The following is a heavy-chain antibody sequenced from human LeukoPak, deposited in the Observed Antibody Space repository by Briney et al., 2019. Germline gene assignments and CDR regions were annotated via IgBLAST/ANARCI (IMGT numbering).Heavy chain of an antibody. V-gene: IGHV1-69*13. Sequence: SVKVSCKASGGTFISYAISWVRQAPGQGLEWMGGIIPIFGTANYAQKFQGRVTITADESTSTAYMELSSLRSEDTAVYYCATTAAGWRPYNWFDPWGQGTLVTVSS. J-gene: IGHJ5*02. CDR3: ATTAAGWRPYNWFDP. CDR2: IIPIFGTA. D-gene: IGHD6-13*01. CDR1: GGTFISYA.